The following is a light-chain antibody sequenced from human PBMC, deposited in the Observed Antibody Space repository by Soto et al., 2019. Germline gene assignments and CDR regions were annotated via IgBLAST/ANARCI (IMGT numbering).Light chain of an antibody. CDR1: QSISGW. CDR3: QQYTIYPWT. Sequence: DIQMTQSPSTLSASVGDRFTITCRAIQSISGWLAWYQQKPGKAPKLLIYDVSSLESGFPSRFSGSGSGTEFTLAISSLQPDDFATYYCQQYTIYPWTFGQGTKVDIK. V-gene: IGKV1-5*01. CDR2: DVS. J-gene: IGKJ1*01.